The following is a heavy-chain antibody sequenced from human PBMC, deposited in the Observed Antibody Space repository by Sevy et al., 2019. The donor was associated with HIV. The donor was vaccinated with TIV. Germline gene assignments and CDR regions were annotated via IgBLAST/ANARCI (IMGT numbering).Heavy chain of an antibody. CDR3: ARSGGYSDYGMDV. Sequence: GGSLRLSCVAAGFTFSSYDIHWVRQVTGKGLEWISGVGPAGDQFYPGSVKGRFTISRENAKNSFYLQMNNLRAGDTAVYYCARSGGYSDYGMDVWGQGTTVTVSS. CDR1: GFTFSSYD. J-gene: IGHJ6*02. CDR2: VGPAGDQ. V-gene: IGHV3-13*05. D-gene: IGHD5-12*01.